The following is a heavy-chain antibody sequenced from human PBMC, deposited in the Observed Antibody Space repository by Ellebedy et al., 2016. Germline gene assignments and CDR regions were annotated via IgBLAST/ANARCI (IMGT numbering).Heavy chain of an antibody. CDR3: ASQDIVVVVAEESFDY. J-gene: IGHJ4*02. V-gene: IGHV4-34*01. CDR2: INHSGST. Sequence: SETLSLTCAVYGGSFSGYYWSWIRQPPGKGLEWIGEINHSGSTYYNPSLKSRVTISVDTSKNQFSLKLSSVTAADTAVYYCASQDIVVVVAEESFDYWGQGTLVTVSS. CDR1: GGSFSGYY. D-gene: IGHD2-15*01.